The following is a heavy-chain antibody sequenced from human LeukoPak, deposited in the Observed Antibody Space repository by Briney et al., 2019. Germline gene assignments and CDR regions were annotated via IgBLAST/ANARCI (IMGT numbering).Heavy chain of an antibody. CDR1: GYTFTGYY. CDR2: INPNSGGT. Sequence: GASVKVSCKASGYTFTGYYMHWVRQAPGQGLEWMGWINPNSGGTNYAQKFQGRVTMTRDTSISTAYMELSRLRSDDTAVYYCARSGSGSYNWFDPWGQGTLVTVSS. D-gene: IGHD3-10*01. CDR3: ARSGSGSYNWFDP. J-gene: IGHJ5*02. V-gene: IGHV1-2*02.